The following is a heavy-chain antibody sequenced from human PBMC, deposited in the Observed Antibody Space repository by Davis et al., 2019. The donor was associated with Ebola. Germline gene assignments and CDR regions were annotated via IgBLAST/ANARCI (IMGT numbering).Heavy chain of an antibody. J-gene: IGHJ6*02. V-gene: IGHV4-39*02. D-gene: IGHD6-19*01. CDR2: MDYGASS. CDR3: AKGQWLVTANYYYGMDV. CDR1: GGSISSYSYY. Sequence: PSETLSLTCTVSGGSISSYSYYWGWVRQPPGKGLEWIGSMDYGASSYYNPSLKSRVTMSVDTSKNHFSLRLSSVTAADTAVYYCAKGQWLVTANYYYGMDVWGQGTTVTVSS.